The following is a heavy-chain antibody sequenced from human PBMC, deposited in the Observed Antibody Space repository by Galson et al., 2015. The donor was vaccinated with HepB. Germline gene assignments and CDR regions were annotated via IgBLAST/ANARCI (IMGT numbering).Heavy chain of an antibody. CDR3: ATLSSTSGDIDY. J-gene: IGHJ4*02. Sequence: SVKVSCKVSGYTLTELSMHWVRQAPGKGLEWMGGFDPEDGETIYAQKLQGRVTMTEDTSTDTAYMELSSLRSEDTAVYYCATLSSTSGDIDYWGQGTLVTVSS. CDR1: GYTLTELS. D-gene: IGHD2-2*01. CDR2: FDPEDGET. V-gene: IGHV1-24*01.